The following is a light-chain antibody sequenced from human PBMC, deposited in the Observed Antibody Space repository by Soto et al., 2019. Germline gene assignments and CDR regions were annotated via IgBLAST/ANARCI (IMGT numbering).Light chain of an antibody. CDR2: AAS. CDR1: HDISSY. V-gene: IGKV1-9*01. Sequence: DIQLTQSPSFLSASVGDRVTITCRASHDISSYLTWYQQKPGKAPTVLIYAASTLQGGVQSRFSGSGSGTEFTLTIRSLQPEDSATYYCRQHDSFPITFGQGTRLEIK. CDR3: RQHDSFPIT. J-gene: IGKJ5*01.